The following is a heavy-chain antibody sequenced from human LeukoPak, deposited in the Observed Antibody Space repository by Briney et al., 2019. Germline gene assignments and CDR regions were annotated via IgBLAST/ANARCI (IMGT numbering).Heavy chain of an antibody. V-gene: IGHV3-74*01. CDR1: GFTFSTYW. D-gene: IGHD2-2*02. CDR2: INSEGSRT. Sequence: GGSLRLSCAASGFTFSTYWMYWVRQAPGKGLVWVSRINSEGSRTSYADSVKGRVTIPRDNAKNTLYLQMNSLRAEDTAVYYCARGRYCSSTSCYKAFDIWGQGTKVTVSS. J-gene: IGHJ3*02. CDR3: ARGRYCSSTSCYKAFDI.